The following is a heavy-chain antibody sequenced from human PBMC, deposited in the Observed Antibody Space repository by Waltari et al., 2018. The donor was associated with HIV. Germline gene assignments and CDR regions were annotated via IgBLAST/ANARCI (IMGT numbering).Heavy chain of an antibody. D-gene: IGHD3-3*01. CDR3: ARDGSHYDFWSGVFDY. CDR1: GYSISSGYY. CDR2: IYHSGST. V-gene: IGHV4-38-2*02. J-gene: IGHJ4*02. Sequence: QVQLQESGPGLVKPSETLSLTCAVSGYSISSGYYWGWIRPPPGKGLEWIGSIYHSGSTYYNPSLKSRVTISVDTSKNQFSLKLSSVTAADTAVYYCARDGSHYDFWSGVFDYWGQGTLVTVSS.